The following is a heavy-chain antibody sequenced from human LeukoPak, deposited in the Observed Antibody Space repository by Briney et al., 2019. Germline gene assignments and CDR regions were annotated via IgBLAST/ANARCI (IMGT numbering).Heavy chain of an antibody. J-gene: IGHJ4*02. CDR1: GFTFSSYS. CDR2: INQDGSEK. V-gene: IGHV3-7*01. D-gene: IGHD3-9*01. Sequence: GGSLRLSCAASGFTFSSYSMNWVRQAPGKGLEWVAHINQDGSEKYYVDSVKGRFTISRDNAKNSLYLQMNSLRGEDTAVYYCARDPIPIVFDYWGQGTLVTVSS. CDR3: ARDPIPIVFDY.